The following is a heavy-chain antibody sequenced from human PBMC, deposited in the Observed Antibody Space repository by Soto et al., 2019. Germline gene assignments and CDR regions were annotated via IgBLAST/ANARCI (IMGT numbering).Heavy chain of an antibody. V-gene: IGHV1-69*06. CDR3: ARYCSSTSCYRPDTYYYYGMDV. J-gene: IGHJ6*02. CDR1: GGTFSSYA. CDR2: TIPIFGTA. D-gene: IGHD2-2*01. Sequence: QVQLVQSGAEVKKPGSSVKVSCKASGGTFSSYAISWARQAPGQGFGGMGGTIPIFGTATYAQKFQGRVTITADKSTSTAYMELSSLRSEDTAVYYCARYCSSTSCYRPDTYYYYGMDVWGQGTTVTVSS.